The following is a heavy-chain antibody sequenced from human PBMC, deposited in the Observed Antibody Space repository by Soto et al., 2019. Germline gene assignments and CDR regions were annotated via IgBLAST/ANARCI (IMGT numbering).Heavy chain of an antibody. V-gene: IGHV4-59*08. CDR1: GGSISSYY. J-gene: IGHJ4*02. D-gene: IGHD1-1*01. Sequence: WETLSLTCTVSGGSISSYYWSWIRQPPGKGLEWIGYIYYSGSTNYNPSLKSRVTISVDTSKNQFSLKLSSVTAADTAVYYCSGSAAGWPFDYWGQGTLVTVSS. CDR3: SGSAAGWPFDY. CDR2: IYYSGST.